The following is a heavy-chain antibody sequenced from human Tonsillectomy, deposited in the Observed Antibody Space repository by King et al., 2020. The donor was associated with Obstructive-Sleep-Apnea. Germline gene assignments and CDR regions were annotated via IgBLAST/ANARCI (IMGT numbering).Heavy chain of an antibody. CDR2: IYYSGST. V-gene: IGHV4-30-4*01. Sequence: QLQESGPGLVKPSQTLSLTCTVSGGSISSGDDYWCWIGQPPGKGLEWIGYIYYSGSTYYNPSLKSRVTISVDTSKNQFSLKLSSVTAADTAVYYCARDYYDSSGYYPIYYFDYWGQGTLVTVSS. CDR1: GGSISSGDDY. J-gene: IGHJ4*02. CDR3: ARDYYDSSGYYPIYYFDY. D-gene: IGHD3-22*01.